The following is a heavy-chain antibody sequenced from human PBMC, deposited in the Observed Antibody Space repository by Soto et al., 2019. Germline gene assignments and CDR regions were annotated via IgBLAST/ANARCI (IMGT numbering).Heavy chain of an antibody. CDR3: ARGDRGGFDL. J-gene: IGHJ3*01. CDR2: VHSDGTTT. CDR1: GFTFSSYG. V-gene: IGHV3-74*01. D-gene: IGHD3-10*01. Sequence: PGGSLRLSCAVSGFTFSSYGMHWVRQAPGKGLVWVSRVHSDGTTTTYADSVKGRFTISRDNARNTVSLQMSSLRAEDTAIYYCARGDRGGFDLWGHGTVVTVSS.